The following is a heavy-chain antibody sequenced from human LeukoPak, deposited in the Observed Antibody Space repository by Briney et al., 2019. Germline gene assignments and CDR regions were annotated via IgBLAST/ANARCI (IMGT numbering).Heavy chain of an antibody. D-gene: IGHD3-9*01. V-gene: IGHV4-34*01. CDR1: GGSFSDYY. Sequence: PSETLSLTCAVYGGSFSDYYWSWIRQPPGKGLEWIGEINHSGGTRYNPSLKSRVTISVDASKNQFSLNLTSVTAADTAVYFCARDHPVADWAPDIWGRGTMVTVSS. J-gene: IGHJ3*02. CDR3: ARDHPVADWAPDI. CDR2: INHSGGT.